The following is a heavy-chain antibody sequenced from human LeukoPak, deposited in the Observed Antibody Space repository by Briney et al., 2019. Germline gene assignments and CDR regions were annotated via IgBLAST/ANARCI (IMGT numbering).Heavy chain of an antibody. J-gene: IGHJ6*02. D-gene: IGHD2-2*02. CDR3: ARQSAYMSGMDV. V-gene: IGHV4-59*08. Sequence: SETLSLTCTVSGGSISSYYWSWIRQPPGKGLEWIGYIYYSGSTNYNPSFKSRVTISVDTSKNQFSLKLSSVTAADTAVYYCARQSAYMSGMDVWGQGTTVTVSS. CDR1: GGSISSYY. CDR2: IYYSGST.